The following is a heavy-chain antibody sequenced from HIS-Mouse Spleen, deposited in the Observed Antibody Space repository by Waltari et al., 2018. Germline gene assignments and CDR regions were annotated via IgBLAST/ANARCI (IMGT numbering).Heavy chain of an antibody. Sequence: QVQLQQSGPGLVKPSPTLPLTCPIPGDIFPSHRPSGNWIRQSPSRGLEWLGRTYYRSKWYNDYAVSVKSRITINPDTSKNQFSLQLNSVTPEDTAVYYCARAYSGSYYYYGMDVWGQGTTVTVSS. D-gene: IGHD1-26*01. V-gene: IGHV6-1*01. CDR1: GDIFPSHRPS. J-gene: IGHJ6*02. CDR3: ARAYSGSYYYYGMDV. CDR2: TYYRSKWYN.